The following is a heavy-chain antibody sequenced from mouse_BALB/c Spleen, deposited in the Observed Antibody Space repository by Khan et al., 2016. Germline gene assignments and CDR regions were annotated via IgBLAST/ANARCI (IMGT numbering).Heavy chain of an antibody. V-gene: IGHV14-3*02. CDR2: IDPANVNT. D-gene: IGHD2-3*01. Sequence: VQLQQSGAELVKPGASVKLSCTASGFNIKDTYMHWVKQRPEQGLEWIGRIDPANVNTKYDPKFQGTATITADTSTNTAYLQLSSLTSEDTAGYYCTREGYYPYWGQGTTLTVSS. CDR3: TREGYYPY. CDR1: GFNIKDTY. J-gene: IGHJ2*01.